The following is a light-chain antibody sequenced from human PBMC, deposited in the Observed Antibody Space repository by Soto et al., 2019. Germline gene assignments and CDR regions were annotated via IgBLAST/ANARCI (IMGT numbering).Light chain of an antibody. J-gene: IGKJ1*01. V-gene: IGKV1-39*01. CDR1: QSISSY. CDR3: QQSYSPPPWT. CDR2: AAS. Sequence: DIQITQSPSSLSASVGDRVTIACRASQSISSYLNWYQQSPGKAPKLLIYAASSLQSGVPSRFSGSGSGTDFTLTISSLQPEDFATYYCQQSYSPPPWTFGQGTKVDI.